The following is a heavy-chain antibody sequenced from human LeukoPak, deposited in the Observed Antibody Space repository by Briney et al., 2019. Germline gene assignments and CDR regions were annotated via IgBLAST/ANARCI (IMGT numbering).Heavy chain of an antibody. CDR3: ARAWMDIVVVVAARGFDY. J-gene: IGHJ4*02. Sequence: GASVKVSCKASGYTFTSYGISWVRQAPGQGLEWMGWISAYNGNTNYAQKLQGRVTMTTDTSTSTAYMELRSLRSDDTAVYYCARAWMDIVVVVAARGFDYWGQGTLVTVSS. CDR2: ISAYNGNT. CDR1: GYTFTSYG. D-gene: IGHD2-15*01. V-gene: IGHV1-18*01.